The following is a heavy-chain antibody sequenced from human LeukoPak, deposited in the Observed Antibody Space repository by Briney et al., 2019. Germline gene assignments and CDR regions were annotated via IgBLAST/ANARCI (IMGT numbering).Heavy chain of an antibody. CDR1: GGSISSSY. CDR3: AASPRYYDFWSGYYAFDI. Sequence: SETLSLTCTVSGGSISSSYWSWIRQPPGKGLEWIGYIYSSGSTNYNPSLKSRVTISVDTSKNQFSLKLSSVTAADTAVYYCAASPRYYDFWSGYYAFDIWGQGTMVTVSS. J-gene: IGHJ3*02. CDR2: IYSSGST. D-gene: IGHD3-3*01. V-gene: IGHV4-59*01.